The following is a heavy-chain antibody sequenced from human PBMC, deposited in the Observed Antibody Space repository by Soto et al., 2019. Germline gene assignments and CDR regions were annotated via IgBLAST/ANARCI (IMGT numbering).Heavy chain of an antibody. V-gene: IGHV4-39*01. CDR1: GDSISSSSYY. CDR3: ARLPAIAAAGIYYYGMDV. J-gene: IGHJ6*02. D-gene: IGHD6-13*01. Sequence: SETLSLTCTVSGDSISSSSYYWGWIRQPPGKGLEWIGSIYYSGSTYYNPSLKSRVTISVDTSKNQFSLKLSSVTAADTAVYYCARLPAIAAAGIYYYGMDVWGQETTVTVS. CDR2: IYYSGST.